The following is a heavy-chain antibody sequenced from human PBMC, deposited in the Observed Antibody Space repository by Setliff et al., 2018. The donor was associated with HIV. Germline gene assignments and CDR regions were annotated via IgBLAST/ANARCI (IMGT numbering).Heavy chain of an antibody. J-gene: IGHJ5*01. Sequence: PSETLSLTCAVSGGSISSTNWWNWVRQPPGKGLEWIGEIYHSGDTNYNPSLKSRVTISVDTTKKQLFLRVRSVTAADTAVYYCARGGYSSKWYSWFDPWGQGTLVTAPQ. CDR1: GGSISSTNW. CDR2: IYHSGDT. V-gene: IGHV4-4*02. CDR3: ARGGYSSKWYSWFDP. D-gene: IGHD2-2*01.